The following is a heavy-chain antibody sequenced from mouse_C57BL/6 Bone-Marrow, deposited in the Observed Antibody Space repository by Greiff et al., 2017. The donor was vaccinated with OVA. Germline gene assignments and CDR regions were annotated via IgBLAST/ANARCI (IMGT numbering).Heavy chain of an antibody. J-gene: IGHJ3*01. Sequence: AASGVDFSRYWMSWVRRAPGKGLEWIGEINPDSSTINYAPSLKDKFIISRDNAKNTLYLQMSKVRSEDTALYYCARLYYGNSWFAYWGQGTLVTVSA. D-gene: IGHD2-1*01. CDR3: ARLYYGNSWFAY. CDR2: INPDSSTI. CDR1: GVDFSRYW. V-gene: IGHV4-1*01.